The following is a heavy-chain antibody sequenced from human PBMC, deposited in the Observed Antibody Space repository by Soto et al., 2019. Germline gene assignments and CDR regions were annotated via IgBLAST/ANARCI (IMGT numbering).Heavy chain of an antibody. Sequence: ASVKVSCKASGYTFTSYGISWVRQAPGQGLEWMGWISAYNGNTNYAQKLQGRVTMTTDTSTSTAYMELRSLRSDDTAVYYCAREVSGVGYCSSTSCPYYYYGMDVWGQGTTVTVSS. D-gene: IGHD2-2*01. J-gene: IGHJ6*02. CDR2: ISAYNGNT. CDR1: GYTFTSYG. CDR3: AREVSGVGYCSSTSCPYYYYGMDV. V-gene: IGHV1-18*01.